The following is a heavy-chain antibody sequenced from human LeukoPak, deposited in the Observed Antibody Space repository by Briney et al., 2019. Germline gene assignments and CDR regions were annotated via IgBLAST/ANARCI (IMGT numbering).Heavy chain of an antibody. CDR2: INTNTGNP. J-gene: IGHJ2*01. V-gene: IGHV7-4-1*02. D-gene: IGHD6-13*01. CDR3: ASDGGKQQLVPAFDL. CDR1: GYTLTSYA. Sequence: GPVKVSCKVSGYTLTSYAMNWVRQAPGQGLEWMGWINTNTGNPTYAQGFTGRFVFSLDTSVSTAYLQISGLKAEDTAVYYCASDGGKQQLVPAFDLWGRGTLVTVSS.